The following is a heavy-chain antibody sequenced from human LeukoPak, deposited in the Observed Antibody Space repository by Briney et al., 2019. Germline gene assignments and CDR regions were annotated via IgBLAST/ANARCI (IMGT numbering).Heavy chain of an antibody. V-gene: IGHV3-7*01. Sequence: LGGSLRLSCAASGFTFSTEWMGWVRQAPGKGLEWVATMKEEGGNIYYVDSVRGRFTISRDNAKNSLFLQMNSLRADDTAVYYCTRDGCSGWCHDYWGQGTLVTVSS. J-gene: IGHJ4*02. CDR3: TRDGCSGWCHDY. CDR1: GFTFSTEW. CDR2: MKEEGGNI. D-gene: IGHD6-19*01.